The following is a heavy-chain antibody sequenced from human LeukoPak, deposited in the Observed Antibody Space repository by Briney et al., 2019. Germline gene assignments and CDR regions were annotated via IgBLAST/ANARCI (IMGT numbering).Heavy chain of an antibody. D-gene: IGHD6-19*01. V-gene: IGHV7-4-1*02. J-gene: IGHJ4*02. CDR1: GYTFTGYY. Sequence: ASVKVSCKASGYTFTGYYMHWVRQAPGQGLEWMGWINTDTGNPTYAQGFTGRFVFSLDTSVTTAYLQISSLKAEDTAVYYCARAGYTNGWDGRDFWGQGTLVTVSS. CDR2: INTDTGNP. CDR3: ARAGYTNGWDGRDF.